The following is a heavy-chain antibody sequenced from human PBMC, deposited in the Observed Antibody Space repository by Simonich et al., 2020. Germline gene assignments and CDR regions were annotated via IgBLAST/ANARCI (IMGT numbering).Heavy chain of an antibody. J-gene: IGHJ3*02. CDR2: IKQDGSEK. Sequence: EVQLVESGGGLVQPGGSLRLSCAASGFTFSSYWMSWVRQAPGKGLVWGANIKQDGSEKYYVDSVKGRFTISRDNAKNSLYLQMNSLRAEDTAVYYCACLGTGDAFDIWGQGTMVTVSS. V-gene: IGHV3-7*01. CDR3: ACLGTGDAFDI. D-gene: IGHD3-9*01. CDR1: GFTFSSYW.